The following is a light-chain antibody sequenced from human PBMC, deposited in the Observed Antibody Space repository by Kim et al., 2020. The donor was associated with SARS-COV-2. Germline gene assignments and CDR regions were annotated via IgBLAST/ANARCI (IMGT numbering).Light chain of an antibody. CDR3: QAWDSSTVL. CDR2: EDR. CDR1: VSGAKN. J-gene: IGLJ2*01. V-gene: IGLV3-1*01. Sequence: LAPGQTAIIACSGNVSGAKNVCWYQQKAGQSPVLVIYEDRTRPSGIPERVSSSNSGNTATLTISGTQAMDEADYCCQAWDSSTVLFGGGTQLTVL.